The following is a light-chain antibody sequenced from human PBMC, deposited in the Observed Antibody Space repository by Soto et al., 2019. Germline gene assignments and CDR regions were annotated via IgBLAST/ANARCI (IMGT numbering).Light chain of an antibody. Sequence: DIPMTQSPSSLSASVGDRVTITCRASQSVSKYLNWYQQKPGKAPSLLMYAVSSLQGGVPPRFSGSASGTNFSLAIAGLQREDFATYHCQQSYRTPYTFGQGTKLEIK. V-gene: IGKV1-39*01. CDR3: QQSYRTPYT. J-gene: IGKJ2*01. CDR1: QSVSKY. CDR2: AVS.